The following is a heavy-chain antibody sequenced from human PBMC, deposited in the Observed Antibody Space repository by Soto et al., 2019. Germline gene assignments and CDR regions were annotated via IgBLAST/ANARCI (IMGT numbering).Heavy chain of an antibody. V-gene: IGHV4-31*03. CDR2: IYFTGAT. D-gene: IGHD2-21*02. CDR1: GGSISSGTSY. J-gene: IGHJ4*02. Sequence: QMQLQESGPGLVKPSQTLSLTCNVSGGSISSGTSYWNWIRQHPGEGLEWIGHIYFTGATYSNPSLRSRLTMSVDTSKNQFSLKLTSVTAADTATYYCASIPRRGYSYGIDYWGQGTLVTVSS. CDR3: ASIPRRGYSYGIDY.